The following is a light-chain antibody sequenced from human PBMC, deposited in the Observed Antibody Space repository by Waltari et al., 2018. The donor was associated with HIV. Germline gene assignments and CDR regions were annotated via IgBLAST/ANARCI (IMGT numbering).Light chain of an antibody. Sequence: TQPPSVSAAPGQKVTISCSGSTSNIGNKYVSWYRQLPGTAPKLLIYDNNKRPSGIPDRFSASKSGTSATLDITGLQTGDEADYYCEAWDSSLSAVLFGGGTKVTVL. CDR3: EAWDSSLSAVL. CDR1: TSNIGNKY. J-gene: IGLJ2*01. V-gene: IGLV1-51*01. CDR2: DNN.